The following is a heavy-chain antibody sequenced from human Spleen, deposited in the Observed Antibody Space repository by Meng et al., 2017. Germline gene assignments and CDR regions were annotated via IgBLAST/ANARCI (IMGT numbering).Heavy chain of an antibody. J-gene: IGHJ4*02. CDR2: IYPGTSDT. Sequence: GESLKISCQASGYSFASYWIGWVRQMPGKGLEWMGIIYPGTSDTRYSPSFQGQVTISADKSARTAYLKWSRLKASDSGMYYCARRERTEGQSGSPDYWGQGTLVTVSS. D-gene: IGHD3-10*01. V-gene: IGHV5-51*01. CDR1: GYSFASYW. CDR3: ARRERTEGQSGSPDY.